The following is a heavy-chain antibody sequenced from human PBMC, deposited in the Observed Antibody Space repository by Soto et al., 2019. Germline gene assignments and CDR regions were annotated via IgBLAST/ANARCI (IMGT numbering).Heavy chain of an antibody. Sequence: SETLSLTCTVSGGSISSSSYYGGWIRQPPGKGLEWIGSIYYSGSTYYNPSLKSRVTISVDTSKNQFSLKLSSVTAADTAVYYCASDCSSTSCSDWFDPWGQGTLVTVSS. CDR1: GGSISSSSYY. CDR2: IYYSGST. D-gene: IGHD2-2*01. J-gene: IGHJ5*02. CDR3: ASDCSSTSCSDWFDP. V-gene: IGHV4-39*01.